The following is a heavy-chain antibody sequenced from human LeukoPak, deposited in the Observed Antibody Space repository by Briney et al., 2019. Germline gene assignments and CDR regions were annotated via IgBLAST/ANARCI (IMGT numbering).Heavy chain of an antibody. Sequence: SETLSLTCAVYGGSFSGYYWGWIRQPPGKGLEWIGEINHSGSTNYNPSLKSRVTISVDTSKNQFSLKLSSVTAADTAVYYCARGSPLAQGDIWGQGTMVTVSS. V-gene: IGHV4-34*01. CDR2: INHSGST. CDR1: GGSFSGYY. J-gene: IGHJ3*02. CDR3: ARGSPLAQGDI.